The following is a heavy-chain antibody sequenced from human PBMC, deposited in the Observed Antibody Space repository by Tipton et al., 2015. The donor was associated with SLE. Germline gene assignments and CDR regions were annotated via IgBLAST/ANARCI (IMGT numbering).Heavy chain of an antibody. J-gene: IGHJ6*02. D-gene: IGHD3-22*01. CDR1: GFTFSRYW. CDR2: ISRDGSNT. Sequence: SLRLSCEASGFTFSRYWMHWVRQAPGKGLVWVSRISRDGSNTYYADSVKGRFTISRDNAKNTLYLQIHSLRADDTAVYYCGRGIYSESSVGMDVWGQGTTVTVSS. CDR3: GRGIYSESSVGMDV. V-gene: IGHV3-74*01.